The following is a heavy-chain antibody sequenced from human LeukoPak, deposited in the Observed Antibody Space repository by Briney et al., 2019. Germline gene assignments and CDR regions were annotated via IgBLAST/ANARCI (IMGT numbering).Heavy chain of an antibody. CDR3: ARGPYSYDSSGAFDI. J-gene: IGHJ3*02. D-gene: IGHD3-22*01. V-gene: IGHV4-39*07. Sequence: NPSETLSLTCTVSGGSISSSSYYWDWIRQPPGKGLEWIGSIYYSGSTYYNPSLKSRVTISVDTSKNQFSLKLSSVTAADTAVYFCARGPYSYDSSGAFDIWGQGTMVTVSS. CDR1: GGSISSSSYY. CDR2: IYYSGST.